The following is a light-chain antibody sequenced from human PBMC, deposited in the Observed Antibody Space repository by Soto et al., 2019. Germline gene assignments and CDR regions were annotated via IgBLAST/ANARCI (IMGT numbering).Light chain of an antibody. CDR3: QQYYSTPPYT. CDR2: WAS. CDR1: QSDLYSSKNKNY. J-gene: IGKJ2*01. V-gene: IGKV4-1*01. Sequence: DIVMTQSPDSLAVSLSERATINSKSSQSDLYSSKNKNYLAWYQQKPVQPPKLLIYWASTRESGVPDRFSGSGSGTDFTLTSSSLQAEDVAVYYWQQYYSTPPYTFGQGTKLEIK.